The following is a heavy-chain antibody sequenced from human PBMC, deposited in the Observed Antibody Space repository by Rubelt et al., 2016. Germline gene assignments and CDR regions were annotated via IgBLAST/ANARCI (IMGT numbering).Heavy chain of an antibody. CDR3: ARAGYSSSWYEHYFDY. D-gene: IGHD6-13*01. CDR2: IYYSGST. V-gene: IGHV4-31*03. CDR1: GGSISSGGYY. Sequence: QVQLQESGPGLVKPSQTLSLTCTVSGGSISSGGYYWSWIRQHPGKGLEWIGYIYYSGSTYYNPSLKSRVTISVDTSKNQFSLKLSSVTAADTAVYYCARAGYSSSWYEHYFDYWGQGTLVTVSS. J-gene: IGHJ4*02.